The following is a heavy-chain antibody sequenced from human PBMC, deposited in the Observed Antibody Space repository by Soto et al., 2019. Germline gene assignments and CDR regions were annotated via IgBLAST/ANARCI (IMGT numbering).Heavy chain of an antibody. CDR2: IIPIFGTA. CDR1: GGTFSSYA. D-gene: IGHD3-22*01. Sequence: SVKVSCKASGGTFSSYAISWVRQAPGQGLEWMGGIIPIFGTANYAQKFQGRVTITADESTSTAYMELSSLRSEDTAVYYCASPGAYYYDSSGYYPFDYWGQGTLVTVS. V-gene: IGHV1-69*13. CDR3: ASPGAYYYDSSGYYPFDY. J-gene: IGHJ4*02.